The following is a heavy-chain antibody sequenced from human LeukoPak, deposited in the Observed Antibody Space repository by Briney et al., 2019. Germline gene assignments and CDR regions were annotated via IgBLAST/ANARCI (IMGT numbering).Heavy chain of an antibody. D-gene: IGHD3-22*01. J-gene: IGHJ3*02. CDR1: GYSFTSYW. CDR2: IYPGDSDT. CDR3: ARHYGSSGYPDAFDI. Sequence: GESLTISCKGSGYSFTSYWIGWVRQMPGKGLEWMGIIYPGDSDTRYSPSFQGQVTISADKSISTASLQWSSLKASDTAMYYCARHYGSSGYPDAFDIWGQGTMVTVSS. V-gene: IGHV5-51*01.